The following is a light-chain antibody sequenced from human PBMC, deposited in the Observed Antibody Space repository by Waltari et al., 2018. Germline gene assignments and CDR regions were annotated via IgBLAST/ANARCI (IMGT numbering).Light chain of an antibody. Sequence: QSVLTQPPSASGTPGQRVTISCSGSSSNIGSNTVNWYQQIPGTAPKLLIYSNNPRPAGFPDRFSGSKSGTSASLAISGLQSEDEADYYCAAWHDSLNGPVFGGGTKLTVL. V-gene: IGLV1-44*01. CDR2: SNN. CDR1: SSNIGSNT. CDR3: AAWHDSLNGPV. J-gene: IGLJ3*02.